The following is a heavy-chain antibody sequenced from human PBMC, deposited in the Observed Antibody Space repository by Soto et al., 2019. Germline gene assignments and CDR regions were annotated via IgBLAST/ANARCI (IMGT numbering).Heavy chain of an antibody. D-gene: IGHD2-2*01. V-gene: IGHV3-23*01. Sequence: PGGSLRLSSAASGFPFSSYSMKWVRQAPGKGLEWVSLIGESGTPTYYADSVKGRFTISRDNSGNTLFLEMYSLRAEDTAVYYCARYIPGVRYYGMDVWGQGTTVTVSS. CDR1: GFPFSSYS. CDR3: ARYIPGVRYYGMDV. J-gene: IGHJ6*02. CDR2: IGESGTPT.